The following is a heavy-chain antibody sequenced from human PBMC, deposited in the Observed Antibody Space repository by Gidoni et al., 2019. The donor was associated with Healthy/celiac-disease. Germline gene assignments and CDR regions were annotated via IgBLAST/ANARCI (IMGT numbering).Heavy chain of an antibody. CDR1: GFTFSSYE. V-gene: IGHV3-48*03. J-gene: IGHJ5*02. Sequence: EVQLVESGGGLVQPGGSLSLSCAASGFTFSSYEMNWVRQAPGKGLEWVSYISSSGSTIYYADSVKGRFTISRDNAKNSLYLQMNSLRAEDTAVYYCARDSNWEGFDPWGQGTLVTVSS. CDR2: ISSSGSTI. CDR3: ARDSNWEGFDP. D-gene: IGHD4-4*01.